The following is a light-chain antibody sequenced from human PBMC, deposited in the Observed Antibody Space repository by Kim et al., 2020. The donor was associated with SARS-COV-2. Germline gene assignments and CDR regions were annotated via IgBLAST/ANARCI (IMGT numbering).Light chain of an antibody. J-gene: IGLJ2*01. CDR1: KLGDKY. V-gene: IGLV3-1*01. CDR3: QASRV. Sequence: SYELTQPPSVSVSPGQTASITCSGDKLGDKYACWYQQKPGQSPVLVIYQDSKRPSGIPERFSGSNSGNTATLTISGTQAMDEADYYCQASRVFGGGTQLTVL. CDR2: QDS.